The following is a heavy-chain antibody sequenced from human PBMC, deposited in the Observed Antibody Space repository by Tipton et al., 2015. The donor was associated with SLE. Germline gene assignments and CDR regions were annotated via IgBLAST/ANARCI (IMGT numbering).Heavy chain of an antibody. D-gene: IGHD3-16*01. CDR2: VHSSGRT. V-gene: IGHV4-4*07. CDR3: AAEYDDTLGWFDP. CDR1: GGSISSYY. J-gene: IGHJ5*02. Sequence: GLVKPSETLSLTCAVSGGSISSYYWSWIRQPAGKGLEWIGRVHSSGRTHYSPSLSSRVTVSVDTSKNQFSLKLSSVTAADTAVYYCAAEYDDTLGWFDPWGQGTLVTVSS.